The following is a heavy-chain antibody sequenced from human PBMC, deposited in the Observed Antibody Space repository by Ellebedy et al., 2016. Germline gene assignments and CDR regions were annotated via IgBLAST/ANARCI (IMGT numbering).Heavy chain of an antibody. Sequence: GESLKISXKGSGYSFTSYWIGWVRQMPGKGLEWMWIIYPGDSDTRYSPSFQGQVTISADKSISTAYLQWSSLKASDTAMYYCASLSADYGGNSGWNYWGQGTLVTVSS. CDR2: IYPGDSDT. CDR1: GYSFTSYW. V-gene: IGHV5-51*01. D-gene: IGHD4-23*01. J-gene: IGHJ4*02. CDR3: ASLSADYGGNSGWNY.